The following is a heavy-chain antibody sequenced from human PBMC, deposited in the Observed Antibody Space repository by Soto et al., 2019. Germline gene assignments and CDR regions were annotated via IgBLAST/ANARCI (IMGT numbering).Heavy chain of an antibody. J-gene: IGHJ6*03. CDR1: GYTFTSYD. CDR2: MNPNSGNT. V-gene: IGHV1-8*01. CDR3: ARGYDCSSTSCYIYYYYYMDV. Sequence: ASVKVSCKASGYTFTSYDINWVRQATGQGLEWMGWMNPNSGNTGYAQKFQGRVTMTRNTSISTAYMELSSLRSEDTAVYYCARGYDCSSTSCYIYYYYYMDVWGKGTTVTVSS. D-gene: IGHD2-2*02.